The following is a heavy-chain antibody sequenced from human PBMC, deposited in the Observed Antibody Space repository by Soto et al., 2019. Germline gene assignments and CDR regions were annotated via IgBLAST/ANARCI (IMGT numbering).Heavy chain of an antibody. V-gene: IGHV4-39*07. CDR1: GGSISSGGYS. CDR2: IYYSGST. D-gene: IGHD3-22*01. Sequence: SETLSLTCAVSGGSISSGGYSWSWIRQPPGKGLEWIGSIYYSGSTYYNPSLKSRVTISVDTSKNQFSLKLISVTAADTAVYYCAREYYYDSSGFDYWGQGTLVTVSS. J-gene: IGHJ4*02. CDR3: AREYYYDSSGFDY.